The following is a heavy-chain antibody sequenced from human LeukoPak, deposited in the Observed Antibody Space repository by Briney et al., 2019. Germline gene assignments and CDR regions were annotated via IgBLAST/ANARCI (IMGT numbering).Heavy chain of an antibody. CDR1: RGTFSSYA. D-gene: IGHD3-9*01. CDR3: AREDGILTGYRVYYFDY. J-gene: IGHJ4*02. CDR2: IIPIFGTA. V-gene: IGHV1-69*01. Sequence: ASVKVSCKASRGTFSSYAISWVRQAPGQGLEWMGGIIPIFGTANYAQKFQGRVTITADESTSTAYMELSSLRSEDTAVYYCAREDGILTGYRVYYFDYWGQGTLVTVSS.